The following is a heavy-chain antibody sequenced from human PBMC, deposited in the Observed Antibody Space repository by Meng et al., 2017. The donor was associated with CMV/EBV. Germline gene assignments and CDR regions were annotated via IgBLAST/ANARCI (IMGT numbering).Heavy chain of an antibody. J-gene: IGHJ6*02. CDR1: GYTFTSYG. Sequence: ASVKVSCKASGYTFTSYGISWVRQAPGQGLEWMGWISAYNGNTNYAQKLQGRVTMTTDTSTSTAYMELRSLRSDDTAVYYCARLGYDFWSGIYYYGMDVWGQGTTVTVSS. D-gene: IGHD3-3*01. CDR2: ISAYNGNT. CDR3: ARLGYDFWSGIYYYGMDV. V-gene: IGHV1-18*01.